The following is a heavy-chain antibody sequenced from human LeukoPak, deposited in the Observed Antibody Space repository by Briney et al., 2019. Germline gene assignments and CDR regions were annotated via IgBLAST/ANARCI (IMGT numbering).Heavy chain of an antibody. CDR1: GFTFSSYS. Sequence: GGSLRLSCAASGFTFSSYSMNWVRQAPGKGLEWVSSISSSSSYIYYADSVKGRFTISRDNAKNSLYLQMNSLRAEDTAVYYCARKPPPDYGSGSYEFDYWGQGTLVTVSS. V-gene: IGHV3-21*01. CDR2: ISSSSSYI. J-gene: IGHJ4*02. D-gene: IGHD3-10*01. CDR3: ARKPPPDYGSGSYEFDY.